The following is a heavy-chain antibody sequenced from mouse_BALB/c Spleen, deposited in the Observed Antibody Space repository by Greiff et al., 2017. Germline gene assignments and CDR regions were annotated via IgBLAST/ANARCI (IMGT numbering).Heavy chain of an antibody. D-gene: IGHD1-1*01. CDR3: DRTPYYGQYYFDY. CDR1: GFSFTGYG. Sequence: VQVVESGPGLVQPSQRLSITCTVSGFSFTGYGVHWVSQSPGQGLEWLGVIGSGGSTDYNAAVIYRLSISTDNSKSQVFFKMNSLQANDTAIYYCDRTPYYGQYYFDYWGQGTTVTVSA. V-gene: IGHV2-2*02. CDR2: IGSGGST. J-gene: IGHJ2*01.